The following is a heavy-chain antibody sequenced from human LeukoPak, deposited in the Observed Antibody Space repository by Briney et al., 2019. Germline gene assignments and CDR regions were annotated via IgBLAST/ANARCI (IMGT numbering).Heavy chain of an antibody. CDR1: GGSISSYY. J-gene: IGHJ4*02. D-gene: IGHD6-13*01. V-gene: IGHV4-59*12. CDR3: ARDSGIAAAGKPEGDY. Sequence: SETLSLTCTVSGGSISSYYWSWIRQPPGKGLEWIGYIYYSGSTNYNPSLKSRVTISVDKSKNQFSLKLSSVTAADTAVYYCARDSGIAAAGKPEGDYWGQGTLATVSS. CDR2: IYYSGST.